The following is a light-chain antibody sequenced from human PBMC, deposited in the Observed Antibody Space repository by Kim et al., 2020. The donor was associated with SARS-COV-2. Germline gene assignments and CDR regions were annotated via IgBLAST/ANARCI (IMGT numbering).Light chain of an antibody. CDR3: QQYHSSPWT. J-gene: IGKJ1*01. CDR1: QSISSNY. Sequence: EIVLTQSPGTLSLSPGEGATLSCRASQSISSNYLAWYQQKPGQAPRLLIYNAFSRAPGIPDRFSGSGSGTDFTLTINRLEPEDFAVYSCQQYHSSPWTFGQGTRVDIK. CDR2: NAF. V-gene: IGKV3-20*01.